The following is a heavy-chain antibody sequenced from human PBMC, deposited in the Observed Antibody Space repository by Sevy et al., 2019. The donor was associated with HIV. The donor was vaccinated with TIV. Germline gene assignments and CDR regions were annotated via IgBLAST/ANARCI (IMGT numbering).Heavy chain of an antibody. J-gene: IGHJ4*02. Sequence: GGSLRLSCAASGFTFSSYAMHWVRQAPGKGLEWVAVISYDGSNKYYADSVKGRFTISGDNSRNTLYLQMNSLRAEDTTVYYCASDTDSSGWYGRDCFDYWGQGNLVTVSS. V-gene: IGHV3-30-3*01. CDR2: ISYDGSNK. D-gene: IGHD6-19*01. CDR1: GFTFSSYA. CDR3: ASDTDSSGWYGRDCFDY.